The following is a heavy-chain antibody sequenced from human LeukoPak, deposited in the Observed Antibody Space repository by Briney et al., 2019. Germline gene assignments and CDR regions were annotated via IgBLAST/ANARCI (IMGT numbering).Heavy chain of an antibody. D-gene: IGHD6-13*01. CDR1: GFTFSSYE. V-gene: IGHV3-23*01. J-gene: IGHJ5*02. CDR2: ISGSGGST. CDR3: AKNWVASSWFNWFDP. Sequence: TGGSLRLSCAASGFTFSSYEMNWVRQAPGKGLEWVSAISGSGGSTYYADSVKGRFTISRDNAKNTLYLQMNSLRAEDTAVYYCAKNWVASSWFNWFDPWGQGTLVTVSS.